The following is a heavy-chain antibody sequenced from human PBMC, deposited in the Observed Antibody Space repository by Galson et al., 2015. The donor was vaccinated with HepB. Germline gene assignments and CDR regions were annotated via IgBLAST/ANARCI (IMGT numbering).Heavy chain of an antibody. D-gene: IGHD3-10*01. J-gene: IGHJ6*02. CDR2: IDWDDDK. CDR1: GFSLSTSGMC. V-gene: IGHV2-70*11. Sequence: PALVKPTQTLTLTCTFSGFSLSTSGMCVSWIRQPPGKALEWLARIDWDDDKYYSTSLKTRLTISKDTSKNQVVLTMTNMDPVDTATYYCARSYYYGSGSYYGGYGMDVWGQGTTVTVSS. CDR3: ARSYYYGSGSYYGGYGMDV.